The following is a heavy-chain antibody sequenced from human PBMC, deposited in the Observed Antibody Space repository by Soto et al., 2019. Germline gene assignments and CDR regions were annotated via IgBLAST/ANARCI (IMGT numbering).Heavy chain of an antibody. CDR3: AKDLGSSWYKPPFDY. D-gene: IGHD6-13*01. CDR2: ISGSGGST. CDR1: GFTFSSYA. J-gene: IGHJ4*02. Sequence: GGSLRLSCAASGFTFSSYAMSWVRQAPGKGLEWVSAISGSGGSTYYADSVKGRFTISRDNSKNTLYLQMNSLRAEDTAVYYCAKDLGSSWYKPPFDYWGQGTLVTVSS. V-gene: IGHV3-23*01.